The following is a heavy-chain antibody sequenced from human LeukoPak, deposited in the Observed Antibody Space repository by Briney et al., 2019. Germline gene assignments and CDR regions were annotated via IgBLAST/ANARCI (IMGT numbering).Heavy chain of an antibody. V-gene: IGHV1-46*01. J-gene: IGHJ6*02. CDR3: ARDLISRAVTVTGTLAVYYYGMDV. CDR1: GYTFTGYY. Sequence: ASVKVSCKASGYTFTGYYMHWVRQAPGQGLEWMGIINPSGGSTNYAQKFQGRVTMTRDTSTSTVYMELSSLRSEDTAVYYCARDLISRAVTVTGTLAVYYYGMDVWGQGTTVTVSS. CDR2: INPSGGST. D-gene: IGHD6-19*01.